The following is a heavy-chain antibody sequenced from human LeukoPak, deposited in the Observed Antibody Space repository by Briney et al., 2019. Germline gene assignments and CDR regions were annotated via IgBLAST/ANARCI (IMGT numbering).Heavy chain of an antibody. J-gene: IGHJ4*02. D-gene: IGHD5-18*01. CDR1: GGSISSYY. V-gene: IGHV4-59*08. CDR3: ARHKPRYSRFDC. CDR2: IYYSGSN. Sequence: SETLSLTSTVSGGSISSYYWSSIPQPPGQGLEWIGYIYYSGSNNYNPSLKSRVTISVDTSKNQFSLKLSSVTAADTAVYYCARHKPRYSRFDCWGQGTLVTVSS.